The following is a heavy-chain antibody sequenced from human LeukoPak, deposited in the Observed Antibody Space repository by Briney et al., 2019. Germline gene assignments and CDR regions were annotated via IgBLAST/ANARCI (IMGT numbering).Heavy chain of an antibody. V-gene: IGHV3-30*18. D-gene: IGHD4-17*01. CDR1: GFTFSSYG. Sequence: QPGRSLRLSCAASGFTFSSYGMHWVRQAPGKGLEWVAVISYDGSNKYYADSVKGRFTISRDNSKNTLYLQMNSLRAEDTAVYYCAKRGAYYGDYPDYWGQGTLVTVSS. CDR2: ISYDGSNK. J-gene: IGHJ4*02. CDR3: AKRGAYYGDYPDY.